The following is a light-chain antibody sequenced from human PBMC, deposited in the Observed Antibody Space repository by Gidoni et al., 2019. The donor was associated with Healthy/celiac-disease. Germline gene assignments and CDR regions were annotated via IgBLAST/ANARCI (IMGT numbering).Light chain of an antibody. CDR2: KAS. J-gene: IGKJ1*01. V-gene: IGKV1-5*03. CDR1: QRISSW. Sequence: DSQMTQPPPTLSAFVGDRVTITCRASQRISSWLAWYQQKPGKAPKHLISKASTLESGVPSRFSGSGAGTEFALTISSLQPDDFATYYCKQYSSYSWTFXQXTKVEIK. CDR3: KQYSSYSWT.